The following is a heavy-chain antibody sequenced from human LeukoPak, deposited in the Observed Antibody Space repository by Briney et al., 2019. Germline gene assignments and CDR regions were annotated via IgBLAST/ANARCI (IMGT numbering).Heavy chain of an antibody. V-gene: IGHV4-4*07. Sequence: SETLSLTCTVSGGSISSYYWSWIRQPAGKGLEWIGRIYTSGSTNHNPSLKSRVTISVDTSKNQFSLKLSSVTAADTAVYYCARHTYYYDSSGYYLDYWGQGTLVTVSS. CDR3: ARHTYYYDSSGYYLDY. CDR1: GGSISSYY. J-gene: IGHJ4*02. CDR2: IYTSGST. D-gene: IGHD3-22*01.